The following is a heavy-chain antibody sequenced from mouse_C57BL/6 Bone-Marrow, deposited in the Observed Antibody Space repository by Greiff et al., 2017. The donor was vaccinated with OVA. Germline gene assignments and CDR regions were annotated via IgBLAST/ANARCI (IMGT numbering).Heavy chain of an antibody. CDR1: GYTFTSSW. D-gene: IGHD1-1*01. V-gene: IGHV1-59*01. J-gene: IGHJ2*01. CDR2: IDPSDSYT. Sequence: QVQLQQPGAELVRPGTSVKLSCKASGYTFTSSWIPWVQQRPGQGLAWIGVIDPSDSYTNYNQKFKGKATLTVDTSSSTAYMQLSSLTSEDSAVYYCATYYYGSRNYWGQGTTLTVSS. CDR3: ATYYYGSRNY.